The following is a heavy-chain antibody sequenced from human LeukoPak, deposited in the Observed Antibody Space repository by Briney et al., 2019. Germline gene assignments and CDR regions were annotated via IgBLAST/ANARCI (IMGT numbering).Heavy chain of an antibody. CDR2: INHSGST. J-gene: IGHJ4*02. V-gene: IGHV4-34*01. D-gene: IGHD3-10*01. CDR1: RGSFSGYY. CDR3: ARHFRIYGSGSYRTKYYFDY. Sequence: SETLSLTCAVYRGSFSGYYWSWIRQPPGKGLEWIGEINHSGSTNYNLSLKSRVTISVDTSKNQFSLKLSSVTAADTAVYYCARHFRIYGSGSYRTKYYFDYWGQGTLVTVSS.